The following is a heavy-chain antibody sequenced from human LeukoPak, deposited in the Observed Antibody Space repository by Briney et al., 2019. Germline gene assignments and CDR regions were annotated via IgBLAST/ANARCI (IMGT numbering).Heavy chain of an antibody. V-gene: IGHV4-59*01. CDR1: GGSISSYY. CDR3: ASMHCSGGSCYSRYFDY. D-gene: IGHD2-15*01. J-gene: IGHJ4*02. CDR2: IYYSGST. Sequence: SETLSLTCTVSGGSISSYYWSWIWQPPGKGLEWIGYIYYSGSTNYNPSLKSRVTISVDTSKNQFSLKLSSVTAADTAVYYCASMHCSGGSCYSRYFDYWGQGTLVTVSS.